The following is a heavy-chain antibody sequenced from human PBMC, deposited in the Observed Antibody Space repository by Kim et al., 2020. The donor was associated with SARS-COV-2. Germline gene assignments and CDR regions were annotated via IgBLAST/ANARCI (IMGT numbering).Heavy chain of an antibody. J-gene: IGHJ5*02. V-gene: IGHV3-7*01. CDR1: GFTLSSYW. D-gene: IGHD5-12*01. CDR2: IKQDGGEK. Sequence: GGSLRLSCAAPGFTLSSYWMSWVRQAPGKGLEWVANIKQDGGEKYHVDSVKGRFTISRDNAKNSLYLQMNSLRADDTAVYYCARERVGYEYDLWGQGTL. CDR3: ARERVGYEYDL.